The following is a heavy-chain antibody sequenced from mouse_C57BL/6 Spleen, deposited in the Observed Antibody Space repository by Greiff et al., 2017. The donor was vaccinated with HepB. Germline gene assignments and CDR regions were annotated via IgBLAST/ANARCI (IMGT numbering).Heavy chain of an antibody. D-gene: IGHD2-4*01. CDR3: ARVYYDYDVNYAMDY. J-gene: IGHJ4*01. V-gene: IGHV7-3*01. Sequence: DVKLVESGGGLVQPGGSLSLSCAASGFTFTDYYMSWVRQPPGKALEWLGFIRNKANGYTTEYSASVKGRFTISRDNSQSILYLQMNALRAEDSATYYCARVYYDYDVNYAMDYWGQGTSVTVSS. CDR2: IRNKANGYTT. CDR1: GFTFTDYY.